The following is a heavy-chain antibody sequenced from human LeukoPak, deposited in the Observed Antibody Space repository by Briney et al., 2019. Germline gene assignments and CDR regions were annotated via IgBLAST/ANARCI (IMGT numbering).Heavy chain of an antibody. CDR1: AFTFSGYA. D-gene: IGHD3-9*01. V-gene: IGHV3-33*01. CDR3: AREIVMTGFFSYYGLDL. CDR2: IWFDGTEK. Sequence: PGSSLRLSCAASAFTFSGYAIHWVRQAPGKGLEGVAIIWFDGTEKHYADSMKGRFTISRDNARNTAHLQMNTLTAEDTAMYYCAREIVMTGFFSYYGLDLWGQGTTVTVS. J-gene: IGHJ6*02.